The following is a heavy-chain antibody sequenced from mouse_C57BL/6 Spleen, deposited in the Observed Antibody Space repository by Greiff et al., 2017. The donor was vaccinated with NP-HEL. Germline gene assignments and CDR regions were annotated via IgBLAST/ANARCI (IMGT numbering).Heavy chain of an antibody. J-gene: IGHJ3*01. CDR3: AGGDRAWFAY. CDR2: INPSSGYT. CDR1: GYTFTSYT. Sequence: VQRVESGAELARPGASVKMSCKASGYTFTSYTMHWVKQRPGQGLEWIGYINPSSGYTKYNQKFKDKATLTADKSSSTAYMQLSSLTSEDSAVYYCAGGDRAWFAYWGQGTLVTVSA. D-gene: IGHD3-3*01. V-gene: IGHV1-4*01.